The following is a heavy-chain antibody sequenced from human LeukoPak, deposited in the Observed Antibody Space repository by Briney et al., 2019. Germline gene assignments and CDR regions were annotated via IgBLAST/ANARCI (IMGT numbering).Heavy chain of an antibody. V-gene: IGHV4-34*01. J-gene: IGHJ5*02. CDR1: GGSFSGYY. CDR3: ARVLMVYAINWFDP. D-gene: IGHD2-8*01. CDR2: INHSGST. Sequence: PSETLSLTCAVYGGSFSGYYWSWIRQPPGKGLEWIGEINHSGSTNYNPSLKSRVTISVDTSKNQFSLKLSSVTAADTAVYYCARVLMVYAINWFDPWGQGILVTVSS.